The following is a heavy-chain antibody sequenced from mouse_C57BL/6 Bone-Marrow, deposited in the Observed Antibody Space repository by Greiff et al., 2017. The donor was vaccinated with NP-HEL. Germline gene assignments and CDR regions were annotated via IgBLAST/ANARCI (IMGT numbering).Heavy chain of an antibody. CDR3: ARPRYYYGSSYPFAY. J-gene: IGHJ3*01. CDR1: GYTFTSYW. V-gene: IGHV1-59*01. D-gene: IGHD1-1*01. Sequence: QVQLQQPGAELVRPGTSVKLSCKASGYTFTSYWMHWVKQRPGQGLEWIGVIDPSDSYTNYNQTFKGKATLTVDTSSSTAYMQLSSLTSEDSAVYYCARPRYYYGSSYPFAYWGQGTLVTVSA. CDR2: IDPSDSYT.